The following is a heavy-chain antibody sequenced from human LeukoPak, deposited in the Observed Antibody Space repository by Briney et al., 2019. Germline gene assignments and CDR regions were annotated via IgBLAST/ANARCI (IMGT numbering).Heavy chain of an antibody. CDR1: GYTFTGYY. CDR3: ARVDGGEWYYFDY. D-gene: IGHD2-8*02. CDR2: INPNNGGT. V-gene: IGHV1-2*02. Sequence: ASVKVSCKASGYTFTGYYMHWVRQAPGQGLEWMGWINPNNGGTNYAQKFQDRVTMTLDTSVSTGYMELSSLRSDDTAIYFCARVDGGEWYYFDYWGQGTLVTVFS. J-gene: IGHJ4*02.